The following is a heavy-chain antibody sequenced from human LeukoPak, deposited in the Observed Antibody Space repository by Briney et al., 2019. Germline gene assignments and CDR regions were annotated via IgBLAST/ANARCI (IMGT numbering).Heavy chain of an antibody. D-gene: IGHD5-24*01. CDR3: ARETPRRGETRDGYR. V-gene: IGHV3-7*01. CDR2: IKQDGSET. Sequence: GGSLRLSCAASGFTFSNYWMNWVRQAPGKGLECLANIKQDGSETYYADSVKGRFTISRDNAKNSLYLQMNSLRAENTTVYYCARETPRRGETRDGYRWGQGTLVTVSS. J-gene: IGHJ4*02. CDR1: GFTFSNYW.